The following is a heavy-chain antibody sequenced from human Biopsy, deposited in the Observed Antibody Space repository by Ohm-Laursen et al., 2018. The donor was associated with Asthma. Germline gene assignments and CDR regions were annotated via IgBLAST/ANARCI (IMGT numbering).Heavy chain of an antibody. D-gene: IGHD2-2*01. CDR2: INSGFGTT. V-gene: IGHV1-69*01. J-gene: IGHJ4*02. CDR1: GGTFNAYV. CDR3: ARKAGSCISRTCYSLDF. Sequence: SSVKVSCKSLGGTFNAYVIGWVRQAPGQGLEWMGGINSGFGTTTYPQKFQDRVTITADDSTSTVYMELSSLRSEDTAVYYCARKAGSCISRTCYSLDFWGQGTLVTVSS.